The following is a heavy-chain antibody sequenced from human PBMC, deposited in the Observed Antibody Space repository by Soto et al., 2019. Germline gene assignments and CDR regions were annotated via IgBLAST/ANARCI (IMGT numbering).Heavy chain of an antibody. CDR1: GFTFSNYA. V-gene: IGHV3-64*01. Sequence: EVQLVESGGGWVQPGGSLRLSCVASGFTFSNYAFHWVRQAPGKGLEYVSAISSNGVRTYYGTSVRGRFTISRVNSKNTLSLQMGGLRHADMAVYYCAREGKGEYGDYTAFDYWGRGTLVTVSS. D-gene: IGHD4-17*01. CDR2: ISSNGVRT. J-gene: IGHJ4*02. CDR3: AREGKGEYGDYTAFDY.